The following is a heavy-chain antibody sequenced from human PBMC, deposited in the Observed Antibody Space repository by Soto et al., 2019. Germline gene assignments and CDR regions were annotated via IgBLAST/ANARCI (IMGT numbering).Heavy chain of an antibody. J-gene: IGHJ6*02. Sequence: QVQLQQWGAGLLKPSETLSLTCAVYGGSFSGYYWSWIRQPPGKGLEWIGEINHSGSTNYNPSLKRRVTITPGTSKNQFSLQLSTVTAADTAVYYCARAASYYYYHGMDVWGHGTTVTVSS. CDR2: INHSGST. V-gene: IGHV4-34*01. CDR1: GGSFSGYY. CDR3: ARAASYYYYHGMDV.